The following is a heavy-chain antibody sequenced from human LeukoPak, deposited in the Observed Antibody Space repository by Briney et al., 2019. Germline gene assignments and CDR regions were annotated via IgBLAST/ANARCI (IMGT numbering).Heavy chain of an antibody. D-gene: IGHD3-9*01. J-gene: IGHJ4*02. V-gene: IGHV1-69*01. CDR2: IIPIFGTA. Sequence: SVNVSCKASGGTFSSYAISWVRQAPGQGLEWMGGIIPIFGTANYAQKFQGRVTITADESTSTAYMELSSLRSEDTAVYYCARSAVLRYFDWHFDYWGQGSLVTVSS. CDR3: ARSAVLRYFDWHFDY. CDR1: GGTFSSYA.